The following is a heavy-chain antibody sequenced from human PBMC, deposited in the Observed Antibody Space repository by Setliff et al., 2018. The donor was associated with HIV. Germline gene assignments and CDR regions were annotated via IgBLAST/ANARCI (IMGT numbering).Heavy chain of an antibody. D-gene: IGHD6-19*01. CDR3: AREGQWLDMGDAFDI. Sequence: ASVKVSCKASGYTFTSYAMHWVRQAPGQSLEWMGWINAGNGNTKYSQKFQGRVTITRDTSASTAYMELSSLRSEDTAAYYCAREGQWLDMGDAFDIWGQGTMVTVS. J-gene: IGHJ3*02. V-gene: IGHV1-3*01. CDR2: INAGNGNT. CDR1: GYTFTSYA.